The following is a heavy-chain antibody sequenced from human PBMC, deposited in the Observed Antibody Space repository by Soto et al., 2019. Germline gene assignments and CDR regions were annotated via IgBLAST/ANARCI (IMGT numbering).Heavy chain of an antibody. CDR3: TCGGLYGMDV. V-gene: IGHV3-23*01. Sequence: EVQLLETWGGLVQPGVSLRLSCAASGFTFSTYATSWHSWVRQAPGKGLEWVSTISDSSGSTYYADSVKGRFTFSRDNSKTTVYLQMNSRRAEDTAVYYCTCGGLYGMDVWGQGTTVTVSS. CDR1: GFTFSTYA. D-gene: IGHD3-16*01. CDR2: ISDSSGST. J-gene: IGHJ6*02.